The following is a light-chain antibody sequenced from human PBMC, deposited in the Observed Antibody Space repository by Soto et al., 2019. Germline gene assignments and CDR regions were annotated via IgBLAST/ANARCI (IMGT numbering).Light chain of an antibody. Sequence: DIQLTQSASFLSASVGDKITINCRASQGISSYLAWYQQRPGKAPELLIYGASTLRTGVASRFRGSGSGTEFTLTISSLQPDDFAPYFCQQLNSFPPFVTFGPGTKVDIK. CDR3: QQLNSFPPFVT. CDR2: GAS. J-gene: IGKJ3*01. CDR1: QGISSY. V-gene: IGKV1-9*01.